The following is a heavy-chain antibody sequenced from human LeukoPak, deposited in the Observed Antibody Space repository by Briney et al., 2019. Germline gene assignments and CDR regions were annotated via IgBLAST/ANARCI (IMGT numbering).Heavy chain of an antibody. D-gene: IGHD4/OR15-4a*01. CDR2: IDYSGIT. V-gene: IGHV4-59*01. Sequence: SETLSLTCNVSGGSISSDYGSWIRQPPGKGLEWIGYIDYSGITNYNPSLKSRVTISVDTSKNQFSLKLSSVTAADTAVYYCARTNYGQWYNWFDPWGQGTLVTVSS. CDR1: GGSISSDY. CDR3: ARTNYGQWYNWFDP. J-gene: IGHJ5*02.